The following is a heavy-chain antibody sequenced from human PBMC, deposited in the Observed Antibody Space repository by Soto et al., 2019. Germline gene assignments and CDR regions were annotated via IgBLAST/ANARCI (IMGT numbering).Heavy chain of an antibody. J-gene: IGHJ6*02. D-gene: IGHD2-15*01. Sequence: GASVKVSCKASGCTFSSYAISWVRRAPGQGLEWMGRIIPIFGTANYAQKFQGRVTITADESTSTAYMELSSLRSEDTAVYYCASYCSGGSCYSVPGYGMDVWGQGTTVTVSS. V-gene: IGHV1-69*13. CDR3: ASYCSGGSCYSVPGYGMDV. CDR1: GCTFSSYA. CDR2: IIPIFGTA.